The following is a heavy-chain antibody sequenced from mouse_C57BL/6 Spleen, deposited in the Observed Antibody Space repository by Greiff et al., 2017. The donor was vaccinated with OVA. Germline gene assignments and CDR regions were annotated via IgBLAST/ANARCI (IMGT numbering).Heavy chain of an antibody. V-gene: IGHV1-80*01. D-gene: IGHD2-3*01. CDR1: GYAFSSYW. CDR2: IYPGDGDT. CDR3: AREDDGYPQFAY. J-gene: IGHJ3*01. Sequence: QVQLKESGAELVKPGASVKISCKASGYAFSSYWMNWVKQRPGKGLEWIGQIYPGDGDTNYNGKFKGKATLTADKSSSTAYMQLSSLTSEDSAVYFCAREDDGYPQFAYWGQGTLVTVSA.